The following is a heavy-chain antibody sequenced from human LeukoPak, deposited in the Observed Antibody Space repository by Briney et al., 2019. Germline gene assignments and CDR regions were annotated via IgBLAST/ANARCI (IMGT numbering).Heavy chain of an antibody. V-gene: IGHV4-39*01. Sequence: PSETLSLTCTVSGGSISSSSYYWGWIRQPPGKGLEWIGSIYYSGSSYYNPSLKSRVTISVHTSKNQFSLRLSSVTAADTAVYYCARHVDTATDYFDYWGQGTLVTVSS. CDR1: GGSISSSSYY. CDR3: ARHVDTATDYFDY. CDR2: IYYSGSS. J-gene: IGHJ4*02. D-gene: IGHD5-18*01.